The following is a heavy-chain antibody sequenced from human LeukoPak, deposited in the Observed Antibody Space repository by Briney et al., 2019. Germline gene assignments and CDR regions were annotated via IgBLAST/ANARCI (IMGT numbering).Heavy chain of an antibody. CDR2: ISDSGGST. V-gene: IGHV3-23*01. Sequence: GGSLRLSCAASGFTFSNYAMSWGRQAPGEGLEWVSIISDSGGSTNYADSVKGRFTISRDNSKNTLYLQVNSLRVEDTAIYYCARGGGASVSSLKYWGQGTLVTVSS. D-gene: IGHD6-6*01. CDR1: GFTFSNYA. CDR3: ARGGGASVSSLKY. J-gene: IGHJ4*02.